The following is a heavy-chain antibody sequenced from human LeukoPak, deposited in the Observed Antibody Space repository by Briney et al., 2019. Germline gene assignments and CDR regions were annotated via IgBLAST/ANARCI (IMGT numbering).Heavy chain of an antibody. CDR2: MNPNSGNT. Sequence: GASVKVSCKASGYTFTSYDINWVRQATGQGLEWMGWMNPNSGNTGYAQKFQGRVTMTRNTSISTAYTELSSLRSEDTAVYYCARGGKILDDSSGYYYYYYGMDVWGQGTTVTVSS. J-gene: IGHJ6*02. CDR3: ARGGKILDDSSGYYYYYYGMDV. CDR1: GYTFTSYD. D-gene: IGHD3-22*01. V-gene: IGHV1-8*01.